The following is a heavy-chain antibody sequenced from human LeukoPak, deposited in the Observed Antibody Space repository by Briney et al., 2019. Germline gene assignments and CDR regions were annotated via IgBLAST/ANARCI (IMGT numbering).Heavy chain of an antibody. J-gene: IGHJ6*02. V-gene: IGHV3-21*01. CDR2: ISSSSSYI. CDR1: GFTFSSYS. Sequence: GGSLRLSCAASGFTFSSYSMNWVRQAPGKGLEWVSSISSSSSYIYYADSVKSRFTISRDNAKNSLYLQMNSLRAEDTAVYYCARDLQLWSWYYYGMDVWGQGTTVTVSS. D-gene: IGHD5-18*01. CDR3: ARDLQLWSWYYYGMDV.